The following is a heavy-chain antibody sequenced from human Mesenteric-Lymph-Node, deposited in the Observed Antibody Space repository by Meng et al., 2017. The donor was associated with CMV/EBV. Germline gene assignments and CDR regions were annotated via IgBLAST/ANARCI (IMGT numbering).Heavy chain of an antibody. J-gene: IGHJ6*02. CDR1: GYTFTGDY. D-gene: IGHD2-21*01. CDR2: INPHSGGT. V-gene: IGHV1-2*02. CDR3: ARDGCGGDCDYYYYYGMDV. Sequence: ASVKVSCKASGYTFTGDYVHWVRQAPGQGLEWMGWINPHSGGTNYAQKFQGRVTMTRDTSISTAYMELSRLTSDDTAVYYCARDGCGGDCDYYYYYGMDVWGQGTTVTVSS.